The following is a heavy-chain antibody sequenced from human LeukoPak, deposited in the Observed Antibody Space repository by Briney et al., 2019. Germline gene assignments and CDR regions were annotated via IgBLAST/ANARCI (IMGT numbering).Heavy chain of an antibody. J-gene: IGHJ4*02. CDR2: IIPIFGTA. CDR1: GGTFSSYA. CDR3: ARGGPGYCSGGSCYHY. Sequence: ASVKVSCKASGGTFSSYAISWVRQAPGQGLEWMGGIIPIFGTANYAQKFQGRVTITADKSTSTAHMELSSLRSEDTAVYYCARGGPGYCSGGSCYHYWGQGTLVTVSS. D-gene: IGHD2-15*01. V-gene: IGHV1-69*06.